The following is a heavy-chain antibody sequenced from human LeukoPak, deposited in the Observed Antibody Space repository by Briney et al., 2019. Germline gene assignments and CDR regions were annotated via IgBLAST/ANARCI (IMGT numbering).Heavy chain of an antibody. CDR3: ARDTGYNSGWSLRLAFDI. V-gene: IGHV1-2*02. Sequence: GASVKVSCKASGYKFSDYYLHWVRQAPGQGLEWMGWINPKSGGTKYAQKFQGRVTMTRDTSISTAYMEVSRLRSDDTAVYYCARDTGYNSGWSLRLAFDIWGQGTMVTVSA. CDR1: GYKFSDYY. D-gene: IGHD6-19*01. CDR2: INPKSGGT. J-gene: IGHJ3*02.